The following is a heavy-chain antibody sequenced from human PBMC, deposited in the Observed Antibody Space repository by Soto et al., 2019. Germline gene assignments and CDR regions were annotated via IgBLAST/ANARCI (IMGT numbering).Heavy chain of an antibody. CDR1: GFTFSSLW. J-gene: IGHJ4*02. CDR3: ARATRSPDF. V-gene: IGHV3-7*05. Sequence: EVQLLESGGDLVQPGGSLRLSCAASGFTFSSLWMTWVRQAPGKGLECVANIKEDGSVKYYVDSVKGRFTISRDNAKNSLYLQMVGQRAEDTAVYYCARATRSPDFRGQGTLVTVSS. CDR2: IKEDGSVK.